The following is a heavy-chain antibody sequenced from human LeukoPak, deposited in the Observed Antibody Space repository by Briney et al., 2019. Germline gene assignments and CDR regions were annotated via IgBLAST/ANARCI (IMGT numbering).Heavy chain of an antibody. CDR1: GFTFSSYS. CDR3: ARDRGTMIVGRHYFDY. D-gene: IGHD3-22*01. V-gene: IGHV3-21*01. Sequence: GGSLRLSCAASGFTFSSYSMNWVRQAPGKGLEWVSSISSSSSYIYYADSVKGRFTISRDNAKNSLYLQMNSLRAEDTAVYYCARDRGTMIVGRHYFDYWGQGTLVTVSS. CDR2: ISSSSSYI. J-gene: IGHJ4*02.